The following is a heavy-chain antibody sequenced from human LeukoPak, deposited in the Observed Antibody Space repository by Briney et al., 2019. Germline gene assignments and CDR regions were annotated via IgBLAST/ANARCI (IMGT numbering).Heavy chain of an antibody. D-gene: IGHD3-10*01. J-gene: IGHJ4*02. CDR3: ARGGGFTMVRGVIEF. V-gene: IGHV4-30-4*08. CDR2: IYYSGST. CDR1: GGSISSSSYY. Sequence: LSLTCTVSGGSISSSSYYWGWIRQPPGKGLEWIGYIYYSGSTYYNPSLKSRVTISVDTSKNQFSLKLSSVTAADTAVYYCARGGGFTMVRGVIEFWGQGTLVTVSS.